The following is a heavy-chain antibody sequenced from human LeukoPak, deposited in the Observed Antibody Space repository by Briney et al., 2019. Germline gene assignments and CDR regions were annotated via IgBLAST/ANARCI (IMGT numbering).Heavy chain of an antibody. Sequence: GGSLRLSCAASGFTLSDYYMSWIRQAPGKGLEWVSYISSSGSTIYYADSVKGRFTISRDNAKNSLYLQMNSLRAEDTAVYYCARDLHYYDSSGYDYWGQGTLVTVSS. CDR3: ARDLHYYDSSGYDY. V-gene: IGHV3-11*01. D-gene: IGHD3-22*01. J-gene: IGHJ4*02. CDR2: ISSSGSTI. CDR1: GFTLSDYY.